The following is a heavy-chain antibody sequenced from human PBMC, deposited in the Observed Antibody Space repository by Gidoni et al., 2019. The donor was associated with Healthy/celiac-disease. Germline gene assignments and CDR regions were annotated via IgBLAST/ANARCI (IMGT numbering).Heavy chain of an antibody. CDR2: IWYDGSNK. Sequence: QVQLVESGGGVVPPGRSLRLSCAASGFTFSSYGMHWVRQAPGKGLEWVAVIWYDGSNKYYAESVKGRVTISRDNSKNTLYLQMNSLRAEDTAVYYCARDGQYCSGGSCYPRGYFDYWGQGTLVTVSS. CDR3: ARDGQYCSGGSCYPRGYFDY. D-gene: IGHD2-15*01. V-gene: IGHV3-33*01. J-gene: IGHJ4*02. CDR1: GFTFSSYG.